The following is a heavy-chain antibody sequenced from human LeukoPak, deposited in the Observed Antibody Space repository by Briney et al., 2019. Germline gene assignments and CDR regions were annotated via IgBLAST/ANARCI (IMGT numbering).Heavy chain of an antibody. CDR1: GYTLTEIS. D-gene: IGHD1-20*01. CDR3: ATYMTGVDY. Sequence: APVEVSCKVSGYTLTEISMHWVRQAPGKGLEWMGGFDPEDGETIYAQKFQGRVTMTEDTSTDTAYMELSSLRSEDTAVYYCATYMTGVDYWGQGTLVTVSS. J-gene: IGHJ4*02. V-gene: IGHV1-24*01. CDR2: FDPEDGET.